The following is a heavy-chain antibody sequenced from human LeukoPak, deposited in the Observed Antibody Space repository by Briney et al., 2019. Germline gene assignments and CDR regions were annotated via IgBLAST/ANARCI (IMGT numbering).Heavy chain of an antibody. CDR1: GFTFDDYA. CDR3: AKARRGGWYQSPFDY. V-gene: IGHV3-9*01. Sequence: GGSPRLSCAASGFTFDDYAMHWVRQAPGKGLEWVSGISWNSGSIGYADSVKGRFTISRDNAKNSLYLQMNSLRAEDTALYYCAKARRGGWYQSPFDYWGQGTLVTVSS. D-gene: IGHD6-19*01. CDR2: ISWNSGSI. J-gene: IGHJ4*02.